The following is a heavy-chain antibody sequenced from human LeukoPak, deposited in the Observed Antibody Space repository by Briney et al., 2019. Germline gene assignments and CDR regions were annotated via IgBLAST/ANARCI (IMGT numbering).Heavy chain of an antibody. CDR1: GYTFTSYD. CDR2: MNPNSGNT. J-gene: IGHJ6*03. V-gene: IGHV1-8*03. Sequence: GASVKVSCKASGYTFTSYDINWVRQATGQGLEWMGWMNPNSGNTGYAQKFQGRVTITRNTSISTAYMELSSLRSEDTAVYYCASKAPIFGVVGYMDVWGKGTTVTVSS. CDR3: ASKAPIFGVVGYMDV. D-gene: IGHD3-3*01.